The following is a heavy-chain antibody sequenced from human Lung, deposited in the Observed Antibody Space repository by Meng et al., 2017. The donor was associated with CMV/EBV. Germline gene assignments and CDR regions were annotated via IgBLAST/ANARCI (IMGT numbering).Heavy chain of an antibody. CDR3: ARGRGDNWYYYGMDV. CDR2: ISSSGRTT. CDR1: GFTFSAYE. D-gene: IGHD1-1*01. Sequence: GESLKISCAASGFTFSAYEMNWVRQAPGKGLEWVLYISSSGRTTYYADSVKGRITISRDNPKKSMYLQMNSMRAEDTALYYCARGRGDNWYYYGMDVWGQGTXVTVSS. V-gene: IGHV3-48*03. J-gene: IGHJ6*02.